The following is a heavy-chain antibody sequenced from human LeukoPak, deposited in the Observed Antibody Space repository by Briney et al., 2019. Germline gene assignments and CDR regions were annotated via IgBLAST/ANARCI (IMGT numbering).Heavy chain of an antibody. J-gene: IGHJ4*02. CDR2: ISASGNT. CDR3: ARLTGGGSYWGYFDY. V-gene: IGHV4-4*09. Sequence: SETLSLTCTVSGASIPSSYYWSWIRQPPGKGLECIWYISASGNTNYNPSLKSRVTISVDTSKSQFSLNLSSVTAADTAIYYCARLTGGGSYWGYFDYWGQGSLVSVSS. D-gene: IGHD1-26*01. CDR1: GASIPSSYY.